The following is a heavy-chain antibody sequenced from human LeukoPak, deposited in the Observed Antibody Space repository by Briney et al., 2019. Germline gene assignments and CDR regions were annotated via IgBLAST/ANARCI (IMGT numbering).Heavy chain of an antibody. V-gene: IGHV4-4*07. Sequence: PSETLSLTCAVYGGSFSGYYWSWIRQPAGKGLEWIGRIYTSGSTNYNPSLKSRVTISVDTSKNQFSLKLSSVTAADTAVYYCAREGPGGGLLWFGESTDYWGQGTLVTVSS. CDR3: AREGPGGGLLWFGESTDY. D-gene: IGHD3-10*01. CDR1: GGSFSGYY. J-gene: IGHJ4*02. CDR2: IYTSGST.